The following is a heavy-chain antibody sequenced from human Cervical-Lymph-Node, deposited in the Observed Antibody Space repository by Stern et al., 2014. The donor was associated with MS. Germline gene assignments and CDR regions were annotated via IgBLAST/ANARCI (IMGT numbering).Heavy chain of an antibody. V-gene: IGHV3-23*01. CDR2: ISGSGGST. D-gene: IGHD4-17*01. Sequence: EVQLLESGGGLAQPGGSLRLSCAASGFTFTSYAMSWVRQAPGRGLEWVSGISGSGGSTYFADSVKGRFTISRDNSKNTLYLQMNSLRAEDTAVYYCAKEHYGDYHDAFDIWGQGTKVTVSS. CDR3: AKEHYGDYHDAFDI. CDR1: GFTFTSYA. J-gene: IGHJ3*02.